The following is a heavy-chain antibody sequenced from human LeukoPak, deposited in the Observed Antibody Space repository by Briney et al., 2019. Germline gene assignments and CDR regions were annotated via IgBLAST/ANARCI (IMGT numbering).Heavy chain of an antibody. CDR3: ARLPAHCSSTSCYIVPRDY. Sequence: SQTLSLTCAVSGGSISSGGYSWSWIRQPPGKGLEWIGYIYHSGSTYYNPSLKSRVTISVDRSKNQFSLKLSSVTAADTAVYYCARLPAHCSSTSCYIVPRDYWGQGTLVTVSS. J-gene: IGHJ4*02. D-gene: IGHD2-2*02. V-gene: IGHV4-30-2*01. CDR2: IYHSGST. CDR1: GGSISSGGYS.